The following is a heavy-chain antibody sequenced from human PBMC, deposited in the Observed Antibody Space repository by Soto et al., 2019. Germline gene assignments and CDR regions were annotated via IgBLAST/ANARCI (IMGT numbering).Heavy chain of an antibody. V-gene: IGHV3-30*18. Sequence: QVQLVESGGGVVQPGRSLRLSCAASGFIFSNYGMHRVRQAPGKGLEWVAVISYDGNKQHYGESVKGRFTISRDSSKNTLYLQMNSLRPGDTAVYYCAKDSWFGELFRSYMDVWGKGTTVTVS. D-gene: IGHD3-10*01. J-gene: IGHJ6*03. CDR3: AKDSWFGELFRSYMDV. CDR2: ISYDGNKQ. CDR1: GFIFSNYG.